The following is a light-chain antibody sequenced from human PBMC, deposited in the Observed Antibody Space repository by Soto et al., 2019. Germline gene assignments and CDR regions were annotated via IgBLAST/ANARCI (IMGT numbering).Light chain of an antibody. CDR2: SDH. Sequence: QSVLTQPPSVSGTPGQRVTISCSGSNSNIGNNAVTWYQQLPGMAPRVLIHSDHQRHSGVPDRFFGSKSGTSASLAISGLQSQDEADYHCGVRDDSLNGYVFGSGTKVTVL. V-gene: IGLV1-44*01. CDR1: NSNIGNNA. CDR3: GVRDDSLNGYV. J-gene: IGLJ1*01.